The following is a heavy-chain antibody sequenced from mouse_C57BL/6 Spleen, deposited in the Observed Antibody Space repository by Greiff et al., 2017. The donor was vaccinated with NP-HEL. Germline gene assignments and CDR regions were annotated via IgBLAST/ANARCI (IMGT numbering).Heavy chain of an antibody. CDR3: ARDYGSSYAWFAY. V-gene: IGHV14-3*01. J-gene: IGHJ3*01. CDR1: GFNIKNTY. D-gene: IGHD1-1*01. CDR2: IDPANGNT. Sequence: DVQLQQSVAELAIPFSSFPFSFTSSGFNIKNTYMHWVKQRPEQGLEWIGRIDPANGNTKYAPKFQGKATITADTSSNTAYLQLSSLTSEDTAIYYCARDYGSSYAWFAYWGQGTLVTVSA.